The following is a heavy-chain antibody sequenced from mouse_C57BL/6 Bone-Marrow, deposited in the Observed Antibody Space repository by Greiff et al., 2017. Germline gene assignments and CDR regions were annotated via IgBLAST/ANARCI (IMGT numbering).Heavy chain of an antibody. D-gene: IGHD1-1*01. J-gene: IGHJ4*01. CDR1: GYTFTSYW. CDR3: ARSRITTVVAPYAMGD. CDR2: IHPNSGRT. V-gene: IGHV1-64*01. Sequence: QVQLQQPGAELVKPGASVKLSCKASGYTFTSYWMPWVKQRPGQGLEWIGMIHPNSGRTNYNEKFKSKATLTVDKSSSTAYMQLRSLTSADSAVYYCARSRITTVVAPYAMGDWGQGTSVTVSS.